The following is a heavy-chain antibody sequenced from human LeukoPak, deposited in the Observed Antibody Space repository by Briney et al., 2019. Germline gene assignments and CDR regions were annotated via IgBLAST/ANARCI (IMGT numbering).Heavy chain of an antibody. J-gene: IGHJ4*02. CDR3: ARDSVDTAMVTGWYFDY. Sequence: SVKVSCKASGATFSSYTISWVRQAPGQGLEWMGRIIPILGIANYAQKFQGRVTITADKSTSTAYMELSSLRSEDTAVYYCARDSVDTAMVTGWYFDYWGQGTLVTVSS. V-gene: IGHV1-69*04. CDR1: GATFSSYT. D-gene: IGHD5-18*01. CDR2: IIPILGIA.